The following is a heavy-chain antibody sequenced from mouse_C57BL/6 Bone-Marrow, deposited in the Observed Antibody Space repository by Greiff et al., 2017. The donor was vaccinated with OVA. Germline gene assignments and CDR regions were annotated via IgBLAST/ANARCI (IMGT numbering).Heavy chain of an antibody. V-gene: IGHV1-61*01. CDR1: GYTFTSYW. CDR2: IYPSDSET. J-gene: IGHJ3*01. D-gene: IGHD2-5*01. Sequence: QVQLQQPGAELVRPGSSVTLSCKASGYTFTSYWMDWVKQRPGQGLEWIGNIYPSDSETHYNQKFKDKATLTVDKSSSTAYMQLSSLTSEDSAVYYGARGGYSNCLAWFAYWGQGTLVTVSA. CDR3: ARGGYSNCLAWFAY.